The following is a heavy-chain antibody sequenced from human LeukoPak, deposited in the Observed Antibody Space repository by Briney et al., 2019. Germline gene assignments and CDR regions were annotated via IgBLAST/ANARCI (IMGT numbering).Heavy chain of an antibody. Sequence: PSETPSLTCTVSGGSISSGDYYWSWIRQPPGKGLEWIGYIYYSGSTYYNPSLKSRVTISVGTSKNQFSLKLSSVTAADTAVYYCARVHTRGDYFDYWGQGTLVTVSS. V-gene: IGHV4-30-4*08. CDR2: IYYSGST. CDR1: GGSISSGDYY. CDR3: ARVHTRGDYFDY. D-gene: IGHD2-15*01. J-gene: IGHJ4*02.